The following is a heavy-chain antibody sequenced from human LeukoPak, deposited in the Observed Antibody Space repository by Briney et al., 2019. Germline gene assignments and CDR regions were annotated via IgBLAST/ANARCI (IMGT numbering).Heavy chain of an antibody. CDR3: ARQVRGGGSYLDY. J-gene: IGHJ4*02. D-gene: IGHD1-26*01. CDR1: SGSISSSSYY. V-gene: IGHV4-39*01. CDR2: IFYRGST. Sequence: PSETLSLTCTVSSGSISSSSYYWGWIRQPPGKGLEWIGSIFYRGSTYYNPSLKSRVTISVDTSKNQFSLKLSSVTAADTAVYYCARQVRGGGSYLDYWGQGTLVTVSS.